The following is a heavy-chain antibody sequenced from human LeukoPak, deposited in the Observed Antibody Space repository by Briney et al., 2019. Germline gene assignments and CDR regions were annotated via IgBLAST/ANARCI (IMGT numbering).Heavy chain of an antibody. J-gene: IGHJ4*02. V-gene: IGHV3-74*01. CDR2: INSDGSST. D-gene: IGHD1-14*01. CDR3: AADNQQETG. CDR1: GFTFSSYW. Sequence: QTGGSLRLSCAASGFTFSSYWMHWVRHAPGKGLVWVSRINSDGSSTIYADSVKGRFTISRDNAKNTLYLQMHTLRAEDTAVYYCAADNQQETGWGQGTLVTVSS.